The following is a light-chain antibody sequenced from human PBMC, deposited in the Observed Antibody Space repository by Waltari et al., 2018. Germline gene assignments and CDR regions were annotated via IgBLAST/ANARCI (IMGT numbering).Light chain of an antibody. J-gene: IGLJ3*02. Sequence: QSALTQPPSASGSPGQSVTISCTGTSSAVGGYNYVSWYQQHPGKAPKLLIYGVDKRPSGVPARCSGSKSGNTASLTVSGLQAEDEADYYCNSYAGSNNLGVFGGGTKLTVL. CDR2: GVD. CDR1: SSAVGGYNY. CDR3: NSYAGSNNLGV. V-gene: IGLV2-8*01.